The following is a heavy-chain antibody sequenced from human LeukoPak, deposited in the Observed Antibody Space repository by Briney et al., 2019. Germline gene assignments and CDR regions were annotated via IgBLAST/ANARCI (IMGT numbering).Heavy chain of an antibody. CDR3: AAARQWLVPDY. CDR2: IYSGGNT. V-gene: IGHV3-53*01. Sequence: TGGSLRLSCAASGFTFSSNYMTWVRQAPGKGLEWVSVIYSGGNTYYADSVKGRFTISRDNSKNTLYLQMNSLRAEDTAVYYCAAARQWLVPDYWGQGTLVTVSS. CDR1: GFTFSSNY. J-gene: IGHJ4*02. D-gene: IGHD6-19*01.